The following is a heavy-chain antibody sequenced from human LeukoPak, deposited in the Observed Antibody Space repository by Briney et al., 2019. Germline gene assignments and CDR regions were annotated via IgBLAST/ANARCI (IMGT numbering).Heavy chain of an antibody. CDR3: ARGRNLAV. Sequence: PGGSLRLSCAASGFTFSSYWMSWVRQAPGKGLEWVANIKEDGSEKYYVDSVKGRFTISRDNAKKSLFLQMHSLRVEDTAVYYCARGRNLAVWGQGTTVTVSS. J-gene: IGHJ6*02. CDR2: IKEDGSEK. CDR1: GFTFSSYW. V-gene: IGHV3-7*01.